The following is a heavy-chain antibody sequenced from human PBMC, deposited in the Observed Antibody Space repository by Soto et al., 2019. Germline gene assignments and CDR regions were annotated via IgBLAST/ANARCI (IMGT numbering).Heavy chain of an antibody. CDR3: ARDSAHSSSSFYYYGMDV. CDR1: GYTFTGYY. V-gene: IGHV1-2*04. CDR2: INPNSGGT. D-gene: IGHD6-6*01. Sequence: ASVKVSCKASGYTFTGYYMHWVRQAPGQGLEWMGWINPNSGGTNYAQKFQGWVTMTRDTSISTAYMELSRLRSDDTAVYYCARDSAHSSSSFYYYGMDVWGQGTKVTVYS. J-gene: IGHJ6*02.